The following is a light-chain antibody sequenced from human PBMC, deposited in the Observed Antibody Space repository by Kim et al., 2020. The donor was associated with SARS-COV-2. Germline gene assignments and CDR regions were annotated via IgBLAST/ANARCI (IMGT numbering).Light chain of an antibody. Sequence: ASVEDRVTITCRASQDISRYLNWYQQKPGKAPKLLIYTASSLQSGVPSRCTGSGSETDFTLTISSLQPEDFATYYCQQTYSASRTFGQGTKVDIK. V-gene: IGKV1-39*01. CDR1: QDISRY. CDR3: QQTYSASRT. CDR2: TAS. J-gene: IGKJ1*01.